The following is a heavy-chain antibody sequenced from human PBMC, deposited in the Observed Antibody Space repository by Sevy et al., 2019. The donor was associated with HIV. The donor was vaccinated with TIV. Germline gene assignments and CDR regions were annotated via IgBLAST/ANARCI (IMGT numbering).Heavy chain of an antibody. D-gene: IGHD1-26*01. CDR3: ARGTWSYSHDY. J-gene: IGHJ4*02. V-gene: IGHV3-23*01. CDR2: ISGSGGST. CDR1: GFTFSSYA. Sequence: GGSLRLSCAASGFTFSSYAMSWVRQAPGKGLERVSAISGSGGSTYYADSVKGRFTISRDNSKNTLYLQMNSLRAEDTAVYYCARGTWSYSHDYWCQGTLVTVSS.